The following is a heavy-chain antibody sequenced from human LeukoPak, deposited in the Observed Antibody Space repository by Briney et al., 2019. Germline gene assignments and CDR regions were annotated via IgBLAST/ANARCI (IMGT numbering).Heavy chain of an antibody. V-gene: IGHV3-21*01. J-gene: IGHJ5*02. CDR3: ARVAGRYSSSSGLKNWFDP. CDR2: ISSSSSYI. Sequence: PGGSLRLSCAASGFTFSSYSMNWVGESPEKGLEWVSSISSSSSYIYYAVSVKGRFTISRDNAKNSLYLQMNSLRAEDTAVYYCARVAGRYSSSSGLKNWFDPWGQGTLVTVSS. D-gene: IGHD6-13*01. CDR1: GFTFSSYS.